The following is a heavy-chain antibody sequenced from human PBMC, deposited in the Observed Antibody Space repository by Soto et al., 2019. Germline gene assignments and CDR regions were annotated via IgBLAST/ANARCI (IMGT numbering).Heavy chain of an antibody. D-gene: IGHD5-18*01. Sequence: EVQLVESGGGLVKPGGSLRLSCAASGFTFSSYSMNWVRQAPGKGLEWVSSISSSSSYIYYADSVKGRFTISRDNAKNSLYLQMNSLRAEDTAVYYCASSPGAGYSYGKRKYYYYGMDVWGQGTTVTVSS. CDR3: ASSPGAGYSYGKRKYYYYGMDV. CDR1: GFTFSSYS. CDR2: ISSSSSYI. J-gene: IGHJ6*02. V-gene: IGHV3-21*01.